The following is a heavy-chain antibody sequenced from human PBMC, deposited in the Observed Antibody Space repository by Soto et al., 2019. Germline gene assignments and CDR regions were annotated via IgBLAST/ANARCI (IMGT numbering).Heavy chain of an antibody. CDR1: GGSISSYY. D-gene: IGHD2-15*01. V-gene: IGHV4-59*01. CDR2: IYYRGST. CDR3: ARDGEGGNSFDY. J-gene: IGHJ4*02. Sequence: QVQLQESGPGLVKPSETLSLTCTVSGGSISSYYWSWIRQPPGKGLEWIGYIYYRGSTNYNPSLKRRVTISINTSKNQFSLKLRSVTAADTGVYYCARDGEGGNSFDYWAQGTLVTPSS.